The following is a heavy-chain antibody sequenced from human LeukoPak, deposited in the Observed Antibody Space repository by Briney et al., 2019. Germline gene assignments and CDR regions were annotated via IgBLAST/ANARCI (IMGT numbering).Heavy chain of an antibody. CDR2: INWNGGST. CDR3: ARVSGLGSYYDSSGYPDY. D-gene: IGHD3-22*01. J-gene: IGHJ4*02. V-gene: IGHV3-20*04. Sequence: PGGSLRLSRAASGFTFDDYGMSWVRHAPGKGLEWVSGINWNGGSTGYAGSVKGRFTIYRDNAKNSLYLQMNSLRAEDTALYYCARVSGLGSYYDSSGYPDYWGQGTLVTVSS. CDR1: GFTFDDYG.